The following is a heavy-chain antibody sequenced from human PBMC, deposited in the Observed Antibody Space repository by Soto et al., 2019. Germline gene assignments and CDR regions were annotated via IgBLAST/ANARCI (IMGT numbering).Heavy chain of an antibody. J-gene: IGHJ4*02. Sequence: GGSLRLSCETSGFPFGIYTMNWVRQAPGKGLEWVSSISSSGTYIDYADSVEGRFAISRDDAKNSVFLEMTSLRVDDTAVYYCAREGNYHEFWGQGTQVTVSS. V-gene: IGHV3-21*01. CDR1: GFPFGIYT. CDR3: AREGNYHEF. CDR2: ISSSGTYI. D-gene: IGHD3-10*01.